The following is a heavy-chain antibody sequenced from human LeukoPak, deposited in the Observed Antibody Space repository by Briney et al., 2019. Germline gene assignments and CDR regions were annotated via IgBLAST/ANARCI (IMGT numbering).Heavy chain of an antibody. Sequence: GGSLRLSCAASGFTFSSYAMSWVRQAPGTGLEWVSAISNSGGSTYYADSVKGRFTISRDNSKNTLYLQMNSLRAEDTAVYYCAKDRYCSGGSCYIYYYGMDVWGQGTTVTVS. V-gene: IGHV3-23*01. CDR3: AKDRYCSGGSCYIYYYGMDV. D-gene: IGHD2-15*01. CDR2: ISNSGGST. CDR1: GFTFSSYA. J-gene: IGHJ6*02.